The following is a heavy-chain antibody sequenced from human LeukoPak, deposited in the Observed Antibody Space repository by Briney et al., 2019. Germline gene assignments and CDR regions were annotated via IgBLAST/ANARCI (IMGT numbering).Heavy chain of an antibody. V-gene: IGHV4-34*01. CDR2: IDESGTT. Sequence: SETLSLTCAVFGGSLSGSCLSWIRQVPGKGLEWIGEIDESGTTNNNPSLKNRVTISVDPSKNQFSLKLTSVTAADTAVYYCARQETVMVQGRFAFDIWGQGTVVTVSS. D-gene: IGHD5-18*01. J-gene: IGHJ3*02. CDR1: GGSLSGSC. CDR3: ARQETVMVQGRFAFDI.